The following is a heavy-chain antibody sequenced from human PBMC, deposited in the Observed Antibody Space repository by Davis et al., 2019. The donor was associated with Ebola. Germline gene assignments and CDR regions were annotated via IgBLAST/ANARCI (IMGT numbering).Heavy chain of an antibody. D-gene: IGHD6-19*01. V-gene: IGHV3-9*01. CDR2: IHFNSGRT. CDR1: GFTFEDHG. J-gene: IGHJ4*02. Sequence: PGGSLRLSCSASGFTFEDHGMHWVRQAQGKGLEWVSGIHFNSGRTAYADSVKGRFTISRDSVKNSLHLQMNDLRVEDTALYFCARGVGRSGWHVDYWGQGTRVTVSS. CDR3: ARGVGRSGWHVDY.